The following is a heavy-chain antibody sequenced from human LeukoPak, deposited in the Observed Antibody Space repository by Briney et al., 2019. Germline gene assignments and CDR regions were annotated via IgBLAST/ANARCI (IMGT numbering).Heavy chain of an antibody. D-gene: IGHD5-18*01. Sequence: QSGGSLRLSCAASGFTFSSYAMSWVRQTPGKGLEWVAATSSSDAGTYHADSVRGRFTISRDNSKNTLYLQMNSLRAEDTAVYYCAKKGDTAMAAYYSYYMDVWGKGTTVTVSS. CDR1: GFTFSSYA. V-gene: IGHV3-23*01. CDR3: AKKGDTAMAAYYSYYMDV. CDR2: TSSSDAGT. J-gene: IGHJ6*03.